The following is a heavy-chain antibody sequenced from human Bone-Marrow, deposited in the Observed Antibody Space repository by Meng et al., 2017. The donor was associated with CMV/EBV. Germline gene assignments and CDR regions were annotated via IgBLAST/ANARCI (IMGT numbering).Heavy chain of an antibody. CDR3: ARMGLLEWLLPYYLDY. J-gene: IGHJ4*02. CDR2: IKQDGSEK. Sequence: GESLKISCAASGFTFSSYWMSWVRQAPGKGLEWVANIKQDGSEKYYVDSVKGRFTISRDNAKNSLYLQMNSLTAEDTAVYFCARMGLLEWLLPYYLDYWGQGTLVTVSS. D-gene: IGHD3-3*01. CDR1: GFTFSSYW. V-gene: IGHV3-7*01.